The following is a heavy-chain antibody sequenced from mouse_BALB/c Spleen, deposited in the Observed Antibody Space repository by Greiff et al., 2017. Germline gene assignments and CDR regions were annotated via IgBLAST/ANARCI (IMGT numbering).Heavy chain of an antibody. J-gene: IGHJ4*01. D-gene: IGHD2-1*01. CDR1: GFTFSSFG. Sequence: DVMLVESGGGLVQPGGSRKLSCAASGFTFSSFGMHWVRQAPEKGLEWVAYISSGSSTIYYADTVKGRFTISRDNPKNTLFLQMTSLRSEDTAMYYCARLNGNYAMDYWGQGTSVTVSS. CDR3: ARLNGNYAMDY. V-gene: IGHV5-17*02. CDR2: ISSGSSTI.